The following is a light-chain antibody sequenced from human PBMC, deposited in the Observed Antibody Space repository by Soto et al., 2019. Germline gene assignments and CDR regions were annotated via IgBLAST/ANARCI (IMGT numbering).Light chain of an antibody. J-gene: IGLJ1*01. CDR3: CSYAGSYTHV. V-gene: IGLV2-11*01. Sequence: QSALTQPRSVSGSPGQSVTISCTGTSSDVGTYTYVSWYQQHPGKAPKLIIYDVIKGPSGVPDRFSGSKSGNTASLTISGLQAEDEADYYCCSYAGSYTHVFGTGTKVTVL. CDR2: DVI. CDR1: SSDVGTYTY.